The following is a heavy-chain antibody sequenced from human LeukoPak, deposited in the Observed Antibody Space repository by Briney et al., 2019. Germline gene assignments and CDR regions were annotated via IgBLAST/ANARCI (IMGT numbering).Heavy chain of an antibody. D-gene: IGHD6-6*01. Sequence: GGSLRLSCAASGFAFSSYTMNWVRQAPGKGLEWVSSISSSSSYIYYADSLKGRFTISRDNAKNSLYLQMNSLRAEDTAVYYCASEYSPNYWGQGTLVTVSS. CDR1: GFAFSSYT. CDR2: ISSSSSYI. CDR3: ASEYSPNY. J-gene: IGHJ4*02. V-gene: IGHV3-21*01.